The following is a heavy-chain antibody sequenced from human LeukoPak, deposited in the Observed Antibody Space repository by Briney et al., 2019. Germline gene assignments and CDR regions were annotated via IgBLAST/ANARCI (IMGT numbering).Heavy chain of an antibody. Sequence: GGSLRLSCAASGFTFSDYYMSWIRQAPGKGLEWVSYISSSGNTIYYADSVKGRFTISRDNAKNSLYLQMNSLIAEDTAVYYCARDPMTTEGYYYYYMDVWGKGTTVTVSS. D-gene: IGHD4-11*01. J-gene: IGHJ6*03. V-gene: IGHV3-11*04. CDR2: ISSSGNTI. CDR1: GFTFSDYY. CDR3: ARDPMTTEGYYYYYMDV.